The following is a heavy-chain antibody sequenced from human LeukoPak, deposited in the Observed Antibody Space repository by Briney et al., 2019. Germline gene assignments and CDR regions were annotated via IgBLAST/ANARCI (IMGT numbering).Heavy chain of an antibody. J-gene: IGHJ3*02. CDR2: INAGNGHT. CDR3: ARPMMVGAFDI. V-gene: IGHV1-3*01. CDR1: GYTFSGYA. Sequence: ASVKVSCKASGYTFSGYAIHWVRQAPGQRFEWMGWINAGNGHTKYSQKFQGRVTITRDTSASTAYMELSSLRSEDTAVYYCARPMMVGAFDIWGQGTMVTVSS. D-gene: IGHD2-15*01.